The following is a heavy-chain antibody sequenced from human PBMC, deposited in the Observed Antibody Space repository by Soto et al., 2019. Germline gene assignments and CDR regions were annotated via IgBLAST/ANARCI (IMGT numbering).Heavy chain of an antibody. D-gene: IGHD3-3*01. V-gene: IGHV3-23*01. CDR1: GFTFSSYA. CDR3: AGVEWLFDYYYYYYMDV. CDR2: ISGSGGST. J-gene: IGHJ6*03. Sequence: GGSLRLSCAASGFTFSSYAMSWVRQAPGKGLEWVSAISGSGGSTYYADSVKGRFTISRDNSKNTLYLQMNSLRAEDTAVYYCAGVEWLFDYYYYYYMDVWGKGTTVTVSS.